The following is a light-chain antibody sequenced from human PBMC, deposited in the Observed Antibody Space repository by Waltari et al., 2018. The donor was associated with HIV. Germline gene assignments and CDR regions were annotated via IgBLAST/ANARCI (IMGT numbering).Light chain of an antibody. Sequence: EIVLTQSPATLSLSPGERATLSCRASQSVNRYLAWFQQKPGQAPRLLLYEASNRATGIPARFSGSGSGTDFTLTIASLEPEYFAIYYCQQRSNWPLTFGGGTKVEIK. CDR3: QQRSNWPLT. CDR1: QSVNRY. CDR2: EAS. J-gene: IGKJ4*01. V-gene: IGKV3-11*01.